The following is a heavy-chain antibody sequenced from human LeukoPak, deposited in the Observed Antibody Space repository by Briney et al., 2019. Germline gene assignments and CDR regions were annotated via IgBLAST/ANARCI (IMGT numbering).Heavy chain of an antibody. V-gene: IGHV5-51*01. CDR3: ATHPGGLQSGFDN. J-gene: IGHJ4*02. CDR2: IHPGDSDT. CDR1: GYGFTSYW. Sequence: GESLKISCKGSGYGFTSYWIGWVRQMPGKGLEYMGIIHPGDSDTRYSPSFQGQVTISVDRSSSTAYIQWSRLTASDTAMYYCATHPGGLQSGFDNWGQGTLVTVSS. D-gene: IGHD5-24*01.